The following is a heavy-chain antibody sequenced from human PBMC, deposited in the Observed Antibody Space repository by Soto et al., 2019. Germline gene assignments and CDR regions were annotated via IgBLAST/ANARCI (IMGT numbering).Heavy chain of an antibody. Sequence: EVQLLESGGGSVQPGGSLRLSCAASGLTFSSYAMTWARQAPGKGLEWGSGISESGDNTYYADSVKGRFSISRDDSKNTLYLQTNSLRVEDTAVYYCTRGRGYGFPFDPWGQGTLVTVSS. CDR2: ISESGDNT. CDR1: GLTFSSYA. D-gene: IGHD5-12*01. V-gene: IGHV3-23*01. J-gene: IGHJ5*02. CDR3: TRGRGYGFPFDP.